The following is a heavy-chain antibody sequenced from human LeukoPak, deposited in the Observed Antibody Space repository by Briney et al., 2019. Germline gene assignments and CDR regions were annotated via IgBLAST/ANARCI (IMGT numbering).Heavy chain of an antibody. Sequence: GGSLRLSCAASGFTFSSYWMHWVRQPPGKGLVWVSRINGDGSSPTYADSVKGRFTISRDNAKNTLYLQMNSLTTEDTAVYYCAGSTRGSFANNWGQGTLVTVSS. CDR2: INGDGSSP. J-gene: IGHJ4*02. CDR1: GFTFSSYW. D-gene: IGHD6-13*01. V-gene: IGHV3-74*03. CDR3: AGSTRGSFANN.